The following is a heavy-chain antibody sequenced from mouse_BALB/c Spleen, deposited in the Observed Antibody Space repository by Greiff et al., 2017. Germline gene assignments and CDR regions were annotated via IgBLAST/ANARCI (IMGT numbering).Heavy chain of an antibody. D-gene: IGHD2-4*01. CDR2: ISSGGSYT. V-gene: IGHV5-6*01. J-gene: IGHJ2*01. Sequence: EVKLVESGGDLVKPGGSLKLSCAASGFTFSSYGMSWVRQTPDKRLEWVATISSGGSYTYYPDSVKGRFTISRDNAKNTLYLQMSSLKSEDTAMYYCARQGTRITAGTYFDYWGQGTTLTVSS. CDR1: GFTFSSYG. CDR3: ARQGTRITAGTYFDY.